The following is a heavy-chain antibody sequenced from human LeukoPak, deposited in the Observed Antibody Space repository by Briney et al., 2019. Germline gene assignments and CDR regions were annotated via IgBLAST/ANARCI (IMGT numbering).Heavy chain of an antibody. D-gene: IGHD2-15*01. CDR2: INWNGDIT. Sequence: GGSLRLSCAASGFNLQDYGMSWVRQAPGKGLEWVSGINWNGDITGYADSVKGRFTISRDNARNSLYLQMNTLRAEDTAVYSCARGADGVSSNSRGWFDPWGQGTLVTVSS. CDR3: ARGADGVSSNSRGWFDP. V-gene: IGHV3-20*04. CDR1: GFNLQDYG. J-gene: IGHJ5*02.